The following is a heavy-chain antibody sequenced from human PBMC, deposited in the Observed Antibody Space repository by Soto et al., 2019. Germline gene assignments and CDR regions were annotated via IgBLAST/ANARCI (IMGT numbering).Heavy chain of an antibody. D-gene: IGHD2-8*01. J-gene: IGHJ2*01. CDR1: GYMFTGYY. CDR2: INPDSGGT. Sequence: QVHLVQSGAEVKRPGASVKVSCKASGYMFTGYYLHWVRQAPGQGLEWMGWINPDSGGTNYAQKFQGRVTMTRDTSINTAYMEVSRLTSDDTAVYYWAIRTGQMASISEFDGYWFFDLWGRGTLVTVSS. CDR3: AIRTGQMASISEFDGYWFFDL. V-gene: IGHV1-2*02.